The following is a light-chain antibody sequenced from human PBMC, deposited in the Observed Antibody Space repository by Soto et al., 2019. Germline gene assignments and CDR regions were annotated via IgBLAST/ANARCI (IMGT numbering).Light chain of an antibody. J-gene: IGKJ1*01. Sequence: ETVMTQSPATLSVSPGERATLSCRASQSVSSNLAWYQQKPGQAPRLLIYGASTRATGIPARFSGSGSGTEFTLTISGLQSEDFAVYYCQQYTHWPRTFGQGTKVDVK. CDR3: QQYTHWPRT. V-gene: IGKV3-15*01. CDR1: QSVSSN. CDR2: GAS.